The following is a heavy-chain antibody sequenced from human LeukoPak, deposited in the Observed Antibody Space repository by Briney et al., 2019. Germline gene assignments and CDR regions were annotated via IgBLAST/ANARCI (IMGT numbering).Heavy chain of an antibody. CDR2: INPSGGST. CDR3: ARTQAARVWPSYCYYGMDV. J-gene: IGHJ6*02. CDR1: GYSFTSYY. D-gene: IGHD6-6*01. Sequence: ASLKVSCKASGYSFTSYYMHWVRQAPGQGLEWMGIINPSGGSTSYAQKFQGRVTMTRDTSTSTVYMELSSLRSEDTDVYYCARTQAARVWPSYCYYGMDVWGQGTTVTVSS. V-gene: IGHV1-46*01.